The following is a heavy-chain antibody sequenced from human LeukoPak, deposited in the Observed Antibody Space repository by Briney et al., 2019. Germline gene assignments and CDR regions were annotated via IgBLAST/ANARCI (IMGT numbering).Heavy chain of an antibody. V-gene: IGHV1-8*03. J-gene: IGHJ6*03. CDR3: ARDFGEMGEWELVRYYYYYMDV. Sequence: ASVKVSCKASGYTFTSYDINWVRQATGQGLEWMGWMNPNSGNTGYAQKFQGRVTITRNTSISTAYMELSSLRSEDTAVYYCARDFGEMGEWELVRYYYYYMDVWGKGTTVTVSS. CDR2: MNPNSGNT. CDR1: GYTFTSYD. D-gene: IGHD1-26*01.